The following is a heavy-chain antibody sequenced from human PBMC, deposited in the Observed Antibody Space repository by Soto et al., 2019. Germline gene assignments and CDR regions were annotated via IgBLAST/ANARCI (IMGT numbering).Heavy chain of an antibody. CDR2: GHPSGST. CDR1: SASLGDHY. CDR3: ARGKPSGYRFGPRNFFYYGLDV. V-gene: IGHV4-34*02. D-gene: IGHD5-18*01. J-gene: IGHJ6*02. Sequence: QGQLRQWGAGVLKPSDTLSLTCAVFSASLGDHYWAWIRQSPDKGLEWIGEGHPSGSTGYNPSPKRRLTSSSDPPKSQFSLKVASVTAAVAAVYFCARGKPSGYRFGPRNFFYYGLDVWGPGTTVTVSS.